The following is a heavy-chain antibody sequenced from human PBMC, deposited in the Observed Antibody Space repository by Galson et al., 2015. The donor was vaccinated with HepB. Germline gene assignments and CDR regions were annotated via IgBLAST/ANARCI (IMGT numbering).Heavy chain of an antibody. CDR2: ISDDGTNK. CDR1: GFDSWLTFSSYG. CDR3: ARVWDGGRKTRLGNYYYGMDV. D-gene: IGHD3-16*01. V-gene: IGHV3-30-3*01. Sequence: SLRLSCAASGFDSWLTFSSYGMHWVRQAPGKALEWVAAISDDGTNKYYADSVKGRFTISRDDSRNMVFVQMNSLRPEDTATYYCARVWDGGRKTRLGNYYYGMDVWGPGTTVVVSS. J-gene: IGHJ6*02.